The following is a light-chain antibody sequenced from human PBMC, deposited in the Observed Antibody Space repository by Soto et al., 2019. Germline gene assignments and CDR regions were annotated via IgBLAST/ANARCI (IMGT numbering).Light chain of an antibody. V-gene: IGKV4-1*01. CDR3: QQYYSTPLLT. CDR2: WAS. CDR1: QSVLYSSKNKNY. J-gene: IGKJ4*01. Sequence: DIVLTQSPDSLSVSLGERATINCKSSQSVLYSSKNKNYLAWYQQKPGQPPKLLIYWASTRESGVPDRFSGSGSGTDFTLTISSLQAEDVAVYYCQQYYSTPLLTFGGGTKVEFK.